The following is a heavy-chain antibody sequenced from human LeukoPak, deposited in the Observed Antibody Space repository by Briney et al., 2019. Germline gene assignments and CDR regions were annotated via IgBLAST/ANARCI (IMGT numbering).Heavy chain of an antibody. CDR1: GYTFTGYY. J-gene: IGHJ4*02. Sequence: EASVKVSCKASGYTFTGYYIHWVRQAPGQGREWMGWIKPTSGGTSYAQNLQGRVTMTRDTSINTAYMELSGLRSDDTAVYYCARVREWEEISGAIHDYFDYWGQGTLVTVSS. D-gene: IGHD3-3*01. V-gene: IGHV1-2*02. CDR3: ARVREWEEISGAIHDYFDY. CDR2: IKPTSGGT.